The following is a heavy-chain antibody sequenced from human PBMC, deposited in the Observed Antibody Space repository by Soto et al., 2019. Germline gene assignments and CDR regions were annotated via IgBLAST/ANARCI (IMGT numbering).Heavy chain of an antibody. CDR3: ARGGVDYYYGMDV. CDR1: GFTFSSYG. J-gene: IGHJ6*02. Sequence: GGSLRLSCAASGFTFSSYGMHWVRQAPGKGLEWVAVISYDGSNKYYADSVKGRFTISRDNSKNTLYLQMNSLRAEDTAVYYCARGGVDYYYGMDVWGPGTTMTVYS. D-gene: IGHD2-15*01. CDR2: ISYDGSNK. V-gene: IGHV3-30-3*01.